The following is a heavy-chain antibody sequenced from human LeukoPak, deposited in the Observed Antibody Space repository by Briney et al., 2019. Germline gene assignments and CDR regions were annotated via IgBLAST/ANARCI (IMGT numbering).Heavy chain of an antibody. CDR2: IYPGDSET. Sequence: GESLKISCKGSGFTVTDHWIAWVRQMPGKGLEWMGIIYPGDSETRYSPSFQGQVTISADKSISTAYLQWSSLKASDTAMYYCARRRDLYSGSYYPFDYWGQGTLVTVSS. D-gene: IGHD1-26*01. CDR1: GFTVTDHW. J-gene: IGHJ4*02. V-gene: IGHV5-51*01. CDR3: ARRRDLYSGSYYPFDY.